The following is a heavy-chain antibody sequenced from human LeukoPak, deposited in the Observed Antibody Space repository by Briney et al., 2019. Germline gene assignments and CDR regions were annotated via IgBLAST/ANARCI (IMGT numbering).Heavy chain of an antibody. D-gene: IGHD2-21*02. CDR2: IKQDGSEK. CDR1: GFTFSSYW. V-gene: IGHV3-7*01. J-gene: IGHJ4*02. CDR3: ARDMCGGDCYLYYFDY. Sequence: GGSLRLSCAAPGFTFSSYWMSWVRQAPGKGLEWVANIKQDGSEKYYVDSVKGRFTISRDNAKNSLYLQMNSLRAEDTAVYYCARDMCGGDCYLYYFDYWGQGTLVTVSS.